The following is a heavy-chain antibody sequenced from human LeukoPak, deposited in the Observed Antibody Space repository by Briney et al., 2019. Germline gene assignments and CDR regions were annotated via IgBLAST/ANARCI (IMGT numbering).Heavy chain of an antibody. D-gene: IGHD6-6*01. Sequence: GASVTVSCKASGYTFTGYYMHWVRQAPGQGLEWMGWINPNSGGTNYAQKFQGRVTMTRDTSISTAYMDLSRLRSDDTAVYYCAKYSSSFTGAIDPWGQGTLVTVSS. J-gene: IGHJ5*02. CDR2: INPNSGGT. V-gene: IGHV1-2*02. CDR3: AKYSSSFTGAIDP. CDR1: GYTFTGYY.